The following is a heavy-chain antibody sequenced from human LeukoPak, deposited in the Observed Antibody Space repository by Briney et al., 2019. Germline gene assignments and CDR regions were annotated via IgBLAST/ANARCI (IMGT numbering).Heavy chain of an antibody. CDR1: GGPFSGYY. Sequence: PSETLSLTCAVYGGPFSGYYWTWIRQPPGMGLEWIGEINHSGSTNYNPSLKSRVTISVDTSKNQFSLKLSSVTAADTAVYYCARDRQWLHYFDYWGQGTLVTVSS. CDR2: INHSGST. J-gene: IGHJ4*02. V-gene: IGHV4-34*01. D-gene: IGHD6-19*01. CDR3: ARDRQWLHYFDY.